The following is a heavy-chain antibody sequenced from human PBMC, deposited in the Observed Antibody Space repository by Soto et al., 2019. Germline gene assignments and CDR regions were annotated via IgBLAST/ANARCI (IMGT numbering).Heavy chain of an antibody. J-gene: IGHJ3*02. CDR3: ARGITIFGVVTAQLGAFDI. V-gene: IGHV1-46*03. Sequence: GASAQVSCKASGYSFTTSYRHWVRQAPAQRLERMGIINPSGGSTSHAQKDQGRVTMNRDTSTSTVYMELSRLRSEDTAVYYCARGITIFGVVTAQLGAFDIWGQGTMVTVSS. CDR2: INPSGGST. CDR1: GYSFTTSY. D-gene: IGHD3-3*01.